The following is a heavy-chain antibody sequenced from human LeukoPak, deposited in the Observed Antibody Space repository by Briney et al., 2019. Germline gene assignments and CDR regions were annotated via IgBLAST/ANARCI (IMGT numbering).Heavy chain of an antibody. CDR3: ARGMSGYYYGRPRGAFDI. Sequence: PSETLSLTCAVYGGSFSGYYWSWIRQPPGKGLEWIGEINHSGSTNYNPSLKSRVTISVDTSKNQFSLKLSSVTAADTAVYYCARGMSGYYYGRPRGAFDIWGQGTMVTVSS. V-gene: IGHV4-34*01. D-gene: IGHD3-22*01. CDR1: GGSFSGYY. CDR2: INHSGST. J-gene: IGHJ3*02.